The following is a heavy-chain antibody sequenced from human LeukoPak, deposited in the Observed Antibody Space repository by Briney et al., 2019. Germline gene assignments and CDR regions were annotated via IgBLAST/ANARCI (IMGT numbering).Heavy chain of an antibody. D-gene: IGHD2-2*01. CDR3: ARVLDIVVVPAAQSLDP. V-gene: IGHV1-18*01. Sequence: ASVKVSCKASGYTFTSYGISWVRQAPGQGLEWMGWISAYNGNTNYAQKLQGRVTMTTDTSTSTAYMELRSLRSDDTAVYYCARVLDIVVVPAAQSLDPWGQGTLVTVSS. J-gene: IGHJ5*02. CDR1: GYTFTSYG. CDR2: ISAYNGNT.